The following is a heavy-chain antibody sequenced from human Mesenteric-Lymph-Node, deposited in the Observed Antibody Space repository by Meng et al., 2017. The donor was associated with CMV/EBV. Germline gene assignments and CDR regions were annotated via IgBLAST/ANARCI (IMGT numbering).Heavy chain of an antibody. CDR3: TTLGVYGSGSYFGGKHFQV. V-gene: IGHV1-69-2*01. D-gene: IGHD3-10*01. CDR2: VDPEDGET. J-gene: IGHJ1*01. CDR1: FTEYY. Sequence: FTEYYIHWVQKAPGKGLEWMGLVDPEDGETKYAETLQGRVTISADTSADTAFMELSTLTSEDTAVYYCTTLGVYGSGSYFGGKHFQVWGQGSLVTVSS.